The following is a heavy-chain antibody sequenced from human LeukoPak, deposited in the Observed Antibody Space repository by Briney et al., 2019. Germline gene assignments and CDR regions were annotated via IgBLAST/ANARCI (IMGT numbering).Heavy chain of an antibody. CDR1: GFTFSSYA. CDR2: ISGSGGST. V-gene: IGHV3-23*01. J-gene: IGHJ2*01. CDR3: AKDSSPYYYDSSGYYPYWYFDL. Sequence: GGSLRLPCAASGFTFSSYAMGWVRQAPGKGLEWVSAISGSGGSTYYADSVKGRFTISRDNSKNTLYLQMNSLRAEDTAVYYCAKDSSPYYYDSSGYYPYWYFDLWGRGTLVTVSS. D-gene: IGHD3-22*01.